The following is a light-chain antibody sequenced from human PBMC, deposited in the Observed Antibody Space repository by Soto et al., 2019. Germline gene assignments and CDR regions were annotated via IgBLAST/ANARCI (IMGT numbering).Light chain of an antibody. CDR3: QQYNTYS. CDR1: RIIGNW. V-gene: IGKV1-5*03. J-gene: IGKJ2*01. Sequence: DIQMTQSPPTLSASVGDRVTISCRASRIIGNWLAWYQQKPGKAPKLLIYGASTLESGVPSRFSGSGSGTEFTLTISGLQPDDLATYYCQQYNTYSFGQGTHVEIK. CDR2: GAS.